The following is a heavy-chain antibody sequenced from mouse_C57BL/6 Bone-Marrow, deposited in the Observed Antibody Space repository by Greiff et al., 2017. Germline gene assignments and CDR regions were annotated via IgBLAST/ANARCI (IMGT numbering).Heavy chain of an antibody. Sequence: EVKLMESGGGLVKPGGSLKLSCAASGFTFSDYGMHWVRQAPEKGLEWVAYISRGSSTIYYADTVKGRFTISRDNAKNTLFLQMTSLRSENTAMYYCARDSSGYYYAMDYWGQGTSVTVSS. D-gene: IGHD3-2*02. CDR2: ISRGSSTI. CDR3: ARDSSGYYYAMDY. V-gene: IGHV5-17*01. J-gene: IGHJ4*01. CDR1: GFTFSDYG.